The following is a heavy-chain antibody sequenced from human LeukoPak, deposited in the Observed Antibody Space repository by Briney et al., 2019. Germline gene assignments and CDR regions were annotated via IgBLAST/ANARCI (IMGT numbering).Heavy chain of an antibody. D-gene: IGHD5-24*01. CDR2: IYYSGST. V-gene: IGHV4-59*01. CDR1: GGSFSSYY. Sequence: PSETLSLTCAVYGGSFSSYYWSWIRQPPGKGLEWIGYIYYSGSTNYNPSLKSRVTISVDTSKNQFSLKLSSVTAADTAVYYCARARDGYNFSVDYWGQGTLVTVSS. J-gene: IGHJ4*02. CDR3: ARARDGYNFSVDY.